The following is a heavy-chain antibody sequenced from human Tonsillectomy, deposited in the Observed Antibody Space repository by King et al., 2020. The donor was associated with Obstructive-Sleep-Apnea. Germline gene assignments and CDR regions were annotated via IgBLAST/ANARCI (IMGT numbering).Heavy chain of an antibody. CDR2: ISYDGSNK. CDR3: AKHYAGYCSGRSCYTFDY. Sequence: VQLVESGGGVVQPGRSLRLSCAASGFTFSNYGMHWVRQAPGKGLEWVAVISYDGSNKYYADSVKGRLTISRDNSKNTLYLQMNNRIANDTAVYYCAKHYAGYCSGRSCYTFDYWGQGTLVTVSS. J-gene: IGHJ4*02. CDR1: GFTFSNYG. D-gene: IGHD2-15*01. V-gene: IGHV3-30*18.